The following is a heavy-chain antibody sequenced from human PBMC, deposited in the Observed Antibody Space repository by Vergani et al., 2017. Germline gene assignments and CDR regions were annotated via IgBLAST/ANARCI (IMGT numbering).Heavy chain of an antibody. CDR2: SSPSNGNT. Sequence: QVQLVQSGIEVKKPGASVTVSCKASGYTFPSYGVTWVRQAPGQGLEWMGWSSPSNGNTNYAQKIQGRVTMTTDISSSAAYMELRSLKSDDTAIYYCARDGSGGSPFAMDVWGQGTTVTVSS. CDR1: GYTFPSYG. CDR3: ARDGSGGSPFAMDV. D-gene: IGHD2-15*01. V-gene: IGHV1-18*01. J-gene: IGHJ6*02.